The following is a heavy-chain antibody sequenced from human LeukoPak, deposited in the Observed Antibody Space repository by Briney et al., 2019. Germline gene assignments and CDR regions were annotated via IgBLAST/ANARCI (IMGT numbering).Heavy chain of an antibody. CDR3: GRDGKWNYVDH. J-gene: IGHJ4*02. D-gene: IGHD4-23*01. CDR2: ISSSGITK. V-gene: IGHV3-11*04. CDR1: GFTFSDYY. Sequence: PGGSLRLSCAASGFTFSDYYMNWVRQAPGRGLEWVSYISSSGITKYYADSVKGRFTVSRDNAKNSLYLQMNSLRVEDTAVYYCGRDGKWNYVDHWGQGTLVTVSS.